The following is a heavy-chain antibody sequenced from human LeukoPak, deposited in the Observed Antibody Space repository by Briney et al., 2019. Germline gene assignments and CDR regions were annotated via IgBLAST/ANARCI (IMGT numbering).Heavy chain of an antibody. V-gene: IGHV3-21*01. Sequence: VGSLRLSCAASGFTFSSYSMNWVRQAPGKGLEWVSSISSSSSYIYYADSVKGPFTISRDNAKNSLYLQMNSLRAEDTAVYYCAREVGTPPSVRMDVWGKGTTVTVSS. CDR1: GFTFSSYS. CDR3: AREVGTPPSVRMDV. D-gene: IGHD1-26*01. CDR2: ISSSSSYI. J-gene: IGHJ6*03.